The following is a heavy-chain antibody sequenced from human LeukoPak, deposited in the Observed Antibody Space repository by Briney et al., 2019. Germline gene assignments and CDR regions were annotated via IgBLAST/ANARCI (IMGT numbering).Heavy chain of an antibody. Sequence: SETLSLTCTVSGGSISSGSYYWNWIRQPAGKGLEWIGRIYTSGSTNYNSSLKSRVTISVDASKNQFSLNLTSLTAADTAVYYCARAPSYYHYLDVWGKGTTVTISS. CDR2: IYTSGST. J-gene: IGHJ6*03. CDR1: GGSISSGSYY. V-gene: IGHV4-61*02. CDR3: ARAPSYYHYLDV.